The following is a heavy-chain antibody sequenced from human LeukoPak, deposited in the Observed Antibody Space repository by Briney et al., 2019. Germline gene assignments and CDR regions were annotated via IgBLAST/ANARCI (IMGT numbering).Heavy chain of an antibody. D-gene: IGHD6-13*01. CDR2: ISYDGSNK. J-gene: IGHJ4*02. CDR1: GFTFSSFA. Sequence: PGGSLRLSCAASGFTFSSFAMHWVRQAPGKGLEWVAVISYDGSNKYYADSVRGRFTISRDNSKNTLYLQMNSLRAEDTAVYYCANRGSSWYYFDNWGQGTLVTVSS. V-gene: IGHV3-30*18. CDR3: ANRGSSWYYFDN.